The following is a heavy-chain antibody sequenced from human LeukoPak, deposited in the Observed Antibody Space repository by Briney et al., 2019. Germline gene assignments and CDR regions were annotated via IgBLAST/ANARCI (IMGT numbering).Heavy chain of an antibody. D-gene: IGHD6-6*01. CDR2: ITGNGGDT. V-gene: IGHV3-23*01. J-gene: IGHJ4*02. Sequence: PGGSLRLSCAASGFTFSSYAMSWVRQTPGKGLEWVSAITGNGGDTYSADSVKGRLTISRDNSKNTLYLQMDSLRAEGAAVYYCAKGSSSSRPYYFDYWGQGTLVTVSS. CDR3: AKGSSSSRPYYFDY. CDR1: GFTFSSYA.